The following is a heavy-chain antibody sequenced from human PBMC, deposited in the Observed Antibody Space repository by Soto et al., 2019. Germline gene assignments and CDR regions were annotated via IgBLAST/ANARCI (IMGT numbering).Heavy chain of an antibody. D-gene: IGHD3-9*01. CDR1: GYTFTSYG. J-gene: IGHJ4*02. Sequence: QVQLVQSGAEVKKPGASVKVSCKASGYTFTSYGISWVRQAPGQGLERMGWISAYNGNTNYAQKLQGRVTMTTDTTTSKAYMKLRSLRSDDTAVYYCARVGYDIFTGYLPFDYWGQGTLVTVSS. CDR2: ISAYNGNT. CDR3: ARVGYDIFTGYLPFDY. V-gene: IGHV1-18*01.